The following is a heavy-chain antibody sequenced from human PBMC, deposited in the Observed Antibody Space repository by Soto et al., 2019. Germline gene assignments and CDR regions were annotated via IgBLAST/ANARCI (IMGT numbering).Heavy chain of an antibody. Sequence: EVQLVESGGGLVKPGGSLRLSCAASGFTFSTYSMHWVHQAPGKGLEWVSSISSTSTYIYYADSVKGRFTISRDNAKNSLYLQMNSLRGEDTAVYYCVRDVNYYDSSGHRDYWGQGTLVTVSS. V-gene: IGHV3-21*01. CDR3: VRDVNYYDSSGHRDY. D-gene: IGHD3-22*01. CDR1: GFTFSTYS. CDR2: ISSTSTYI. J-gene: IGHJ4*02.